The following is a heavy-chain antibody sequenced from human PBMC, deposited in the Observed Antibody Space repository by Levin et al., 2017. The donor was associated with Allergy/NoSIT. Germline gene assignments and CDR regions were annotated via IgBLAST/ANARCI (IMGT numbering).Heavy chain of an antibody. J-gene: IGHJ6*02. CDR2: ISYDGSNK. Sequence: GGSLRLSCAASGFTFSSYGMHWVRQAPGKGLEWVAVISYDGSNKYYADSVKGRFTISRDNSKNTLYLQMNSLRAEDTAVYYCAKDSRLFGSSWYYYYGMDVWGQGTTVTVSS. D-gene: IGHD6-13*01. CDR1: GFTFSSYG. V-gene: IGHV3-30*18. CDR3: AKDSRLFGSSWYYYYGMDV.